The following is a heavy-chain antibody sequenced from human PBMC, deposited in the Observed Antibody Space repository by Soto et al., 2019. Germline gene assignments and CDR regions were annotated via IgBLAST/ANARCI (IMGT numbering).Heavy chain of an antibody. D-gene: IGHD3-3*01. CDR1: GYTFTSYA. Sequence: ASVKVSCKASGYTFTSYAIHWVRQAPGQRLEWMGWINAGNGNTKYSQKFQGRVTITRDTSASTAYMELSSLRSEDTAVYYCALGVFGAPMDVWGKGTTVTVSS. CDR3: ALGVFGAPMDV. J-gene: IGHJ6*03. V-gene: IGHV1-3*01. CDR2: INAGNGNT.